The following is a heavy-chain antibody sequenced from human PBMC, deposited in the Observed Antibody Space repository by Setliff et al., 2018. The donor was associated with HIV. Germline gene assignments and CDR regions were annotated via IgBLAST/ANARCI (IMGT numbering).Heavy chain of an antibody. D-gene: IGHD4-17*01. CDR1: GGSVRTFY. Sequence: SETLSLTCTVSGGSVRTFYWSWIRQPPGKGLEWIGHIQTSGSTNYNPSLKGRVTISVDTSRNQLSLKVISVTAADTAVYYCARDRGLRGWFDPWGQGTLVTVSS. CDR3: ARDRGLRGWFDP. J-gene: IGHJ5*02. CDR2: IQTSGST. V-gene: IGHV4-4*08.